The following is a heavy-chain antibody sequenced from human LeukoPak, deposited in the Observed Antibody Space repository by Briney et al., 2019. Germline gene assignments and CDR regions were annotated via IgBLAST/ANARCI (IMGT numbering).Heavy chain of an antibody. D-gene: IGHD5-18*01. J-gene: IGHJ6*02. V-gene: IGHV4-34*01. CDR3: VREGYSYGYSNYYYYGMDV. CDR1: GGSISSYY. Sequence: SETLSLTCTVSGGSISSYYWSWIRQPPGKGLEWIGEINHSGSTNYNPSLKSRVTISVDTSKNQFSLKLSSVTAADTAVYYCVREGYSYGYSNYYYYGMDVWGQGTTVTVSS. CDR2: INHSGST.